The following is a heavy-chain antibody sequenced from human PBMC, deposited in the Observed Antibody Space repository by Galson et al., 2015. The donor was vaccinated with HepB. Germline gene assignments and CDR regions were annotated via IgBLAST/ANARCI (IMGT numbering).Heavy chain of an antibody. Sequence: WVRQAPEKGLEWISAITPSGDNTYSADSMKGRFFISRDNSQNTLFLQMNSLRADDTAIYYCARVHPEYTSGWYRQALYYFDSWGQGTLVAVSS. J-gene: IGHJ4*02. D-gene: IGHD6-19*01. CDR2: ITPSGDNT. V-gene: IGHV3-23*01. CDR3: ARVHPEYTSGWYRQALYYFDS.